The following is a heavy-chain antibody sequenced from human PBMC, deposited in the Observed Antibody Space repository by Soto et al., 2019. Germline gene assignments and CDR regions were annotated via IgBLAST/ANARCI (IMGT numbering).Heavy chain of an antibody. D-gene: IGHD3-10*01. J-gene: IGHJ5*02. CDR3: GRVMRSLLSITALDT. V-gene: IGHV1-46*01. CDR2: IEPSGGKT. CDR1: GYTFTRDQ. Sequence: VASVKVSCKASGYTFTRDQIHWVRQAPGQGLEWMGMIEPSGGKTNYAQKFQGRVTLTSDTSTSTVYMALSSLRSDDTAIYFCGRVMRSLLSITALDTWGQGTLVTVSS.